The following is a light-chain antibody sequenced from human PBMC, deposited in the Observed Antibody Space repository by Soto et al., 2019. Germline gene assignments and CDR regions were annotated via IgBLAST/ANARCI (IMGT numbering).Light chain of an antibody. Sequence: EVVLTQSPATLSLSPGDRATLSCRASQSVFGYLAWYQHKPGQAPRLLIYDAYKRATGVPARFSGSGSATDFTLIISSLEPEDFAVYYCQQRSDSPPLTFGGGTKVEIK. CDR1: QSVFGY. V-gene: IGKV3-11*01. J-gene: IGKJ4*01. CDR2: DAY. CDR3: QQRSDSPPLT.